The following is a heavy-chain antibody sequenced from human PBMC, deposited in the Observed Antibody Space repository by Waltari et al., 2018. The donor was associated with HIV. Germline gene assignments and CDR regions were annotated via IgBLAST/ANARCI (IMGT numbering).Heavy chain of an antibody. V-gene: IGHV4-59*01. Sequence: QVQLQESGPGLVKPSETLSLTCTVSGGSISSYYWSWIRQPPGKGLEWIGYIYYSGSTNYNPSLKSRVTISVDTSKNQFSLKLSSVTAADTAVYYCARVGYCGGDCYSYYFDYWGQGTLVTVSS. CDR3: ARVGYCGGDCYSYYFDY. CDR2: IYYSGST. CDR1: GGSISSYY. D-gene: IGHD2-21*02. J-gene: IGHJ4*02.